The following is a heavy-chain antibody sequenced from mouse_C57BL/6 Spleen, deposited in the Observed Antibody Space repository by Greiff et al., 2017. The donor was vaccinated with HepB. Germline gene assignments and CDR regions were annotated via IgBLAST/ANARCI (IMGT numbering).Heavy chain of an antibody. CDR1: GYTFTSYW. D-gene: IGHD2-2*01. CDR2: IDPSDSYT. J-gene: IGHJ4*01. CDR3: ARYRGYDGYAMDY. V-gene: IGHV1-69*01. Sequence: QVQLQQPGAELVMPGASVKLSCKASGYTFTSYWMHWVKQRPGQGLEWIGEIDPSDSYTNYNQKFKGKSTLTVDKSSSTAYMQLSSLTSEDSAVYYCARYRGYDGYAMDYWGQVTSVTVSS.